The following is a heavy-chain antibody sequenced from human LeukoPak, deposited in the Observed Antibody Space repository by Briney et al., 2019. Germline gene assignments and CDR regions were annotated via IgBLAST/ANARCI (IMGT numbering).Heavy chain of an antibody. J-gene: IGHJ3*02. D-gene: IGHD3-10*01. CDR1: GGSINSYY. Sequence: SETLSLTCTVSGGSINSYYWSWIRQPPGKGLEWVGYISDSGSTKNNPSLKSRVTISVDTSKSQFSLKLTSVTAADTAVYYCAREGLESYPDAFDIWGQGTMVTVSS. CDR3: AREGLESYPDAFDI. V-gene: IGHV4-59*01. CDR2: ISDSGST.